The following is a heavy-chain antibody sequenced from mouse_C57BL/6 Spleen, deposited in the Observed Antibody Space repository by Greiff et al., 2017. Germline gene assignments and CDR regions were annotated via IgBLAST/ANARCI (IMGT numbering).Heavy chain of an antibody. D-gene: IGHD2-4*01. CDR1: GYTFTDYY. CDR3: AREPIYYDYDDYAMDY. V-gene: IGHV1-77*01. CDR2: IGPGSGST. J-gene: IGHJ4*01. Sequence: VQLQQSGAELVKPGASVKISCKASGYTFTDYYINWVKQRPGQGLEWIGKIGPGSGSTYYNEKFKGKATLTADKSSSTAYMQLSSLTSEDSAVYFCAREPIYYDYDDYAMDYWGQGTSVTVSS.